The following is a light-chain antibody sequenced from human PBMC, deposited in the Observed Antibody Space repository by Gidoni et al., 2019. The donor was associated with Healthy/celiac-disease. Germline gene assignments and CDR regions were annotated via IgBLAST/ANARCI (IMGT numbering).Light chain of an antibody. Sequence: DIQMTQSPSSVSASVGARVTITCRASQGISSWLAWYLQKPGKAPKLLIYAASSLQSGVPSRFSGSGSGTDFTLTISSLQPEDFATYYCQQANSFPVTFGQGTKLEIK. CDR2: AAS. V-gene: IGKV1-12*01. CDR3: QQANSFPVT. CDR1: QGISSW. J-gene: IGKJ2*01.